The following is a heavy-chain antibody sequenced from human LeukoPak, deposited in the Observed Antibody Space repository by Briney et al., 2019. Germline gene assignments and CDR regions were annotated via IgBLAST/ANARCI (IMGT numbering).Heavy chain of an antibody. Sequence: ASVKVSCKASGYTFTGYYMHWVRQAPGQGLEWMGWINPNSGGTNYAQKLQGRVTMTTDTSTSTAYMELKSLRSDDTAVYYCARDPMYILAFDIWGQGTMVTVSS. J-gene: IGHJ3*02. CDR1: GYTFTGYY. CDR3: ARDPMYILAFDI. CDR2: INPNSGGT. D-gene: IGHD1-1*01. V-gene: IGHV1-2*02.